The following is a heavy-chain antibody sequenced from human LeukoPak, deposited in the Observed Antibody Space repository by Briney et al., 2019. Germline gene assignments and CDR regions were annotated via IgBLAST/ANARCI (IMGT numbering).Heavy chain of an antibody. CDR3: ARVWEGIGGYCSGGSCYSIDY. CDR1: GFTFSSYS. Sequence: GGSLRLSCAASGFTFSSYSMNWVRQAPGKGLEWVSSISSSSSYMYYADSVKGRFTISRDNARNSLYLQMNSLRAEDTAVYYCARVWEGIGGYCSGGSCYSIDYWGQGTLVTVSS. J-gene: IGHJ4*02. D-gene: IGHD2-15*01. CDR2: ISSSSSYM. V-gene: IGHV3-21*01.